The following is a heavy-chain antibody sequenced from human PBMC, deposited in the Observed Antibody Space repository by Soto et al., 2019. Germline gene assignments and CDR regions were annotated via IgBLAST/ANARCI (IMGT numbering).Heavy chain of an antibody. CDR1: GFSFSSYA. J-gene: IGHJ4*02. Sequence: GGSLRLSCEASGFSFSSYAMIWVRQAPGKGLEWVSVISGSGGSSYFADSVKGRFTISRDNSKNMLYLEMSSLRAEDTAIYFCAKGSIEYSASIDSWGQGTLVTVCS. D-gene: IGHD4-4*01. V-gene: IGHV3-23*01. CDR2: ISGSGGSS. CDR3: AKGSIEYSASIDS.